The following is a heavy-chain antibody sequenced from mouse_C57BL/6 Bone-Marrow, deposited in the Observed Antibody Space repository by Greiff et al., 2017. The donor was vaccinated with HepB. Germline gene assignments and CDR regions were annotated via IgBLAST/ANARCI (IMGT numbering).Heavy chain of an antibody. Sequence: EVKLQESGGGLVKPGGSLKLSCAASGFTFSDYGMHWVRQAPEKGLEWVAYISSGSSTIYYADTVKGRSTISRDTAKNTLFLQMTSLRSEDTAMYYCAIYSNYVPYWDQGTLVTVSA. J-gene: IGHJ3*01. V-gene: IGHV5-17*01. CDR2: ISSGSSTI. CDR1: GFTFSDYG. D-gene: IGHD2-5*01. CDR3: AIYSNYVPY.